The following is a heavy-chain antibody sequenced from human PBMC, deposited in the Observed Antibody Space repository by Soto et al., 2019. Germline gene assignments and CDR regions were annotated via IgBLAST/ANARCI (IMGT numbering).Heavy chain of an antibody. CDR1: GFTFIGYN. D-gene: IGHD2-2*01. CDR3: TTTMDHDGFVV. V-gene: IGHV3-21*06. J-gene: IGHJ3*01. CDR2: ISTSSIEI. Sequence: EVQLVESGGGLVMPAESLRLSCAASGFTFIGYNMKWVRQAPGKGLEWVAYISTSSIEIFYSDLVRGRFNICRDNDRNSLYLQINSLRAEHTAVYNCTTTMDHDGFVVWGQGKTVTVTS.